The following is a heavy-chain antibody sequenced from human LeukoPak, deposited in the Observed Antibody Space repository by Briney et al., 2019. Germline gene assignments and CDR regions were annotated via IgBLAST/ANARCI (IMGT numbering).Heavy chain of an antibody. J-gene: IGHJ6*04. D-gene: IGHD3-10*02. CDR1: GFTFSTYT. Sequence: GGPLRLSCAASGFTFSTYTMNWVRQAPGKGLEWVSSIDDSSTYIYYADPVKGRFTISRDSAKNSLYLHMNSLTAEDTAMYYCAELGITMIGGVWGKGTTVTISS. CDR2: IDDSSTYI. V-gene: IGHV3-21*01. CDR3: AELGITMIGGV.